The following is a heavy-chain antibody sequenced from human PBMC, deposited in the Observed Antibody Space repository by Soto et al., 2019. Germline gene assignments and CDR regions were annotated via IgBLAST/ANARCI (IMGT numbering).Heavy chain of an antibody. J-gene: IGHJ5*02. V-gene: IGHV4-30-4*01. CDR1: GGSISSGDYY. D-gene: IGHD6-6*01. CDR2: IYYSGST. Sequence: QVQLQESGPGLVKPSQTLSLTCTVSGGSISSGDYYCSWIRQPPGKGLEWIGYIYYSGSTYYNPSLTSRVTISVDTSKNQFSLKLSSVTAADTAVYYCARERPDGARLDPWGQGTLVTASS. CDR3: ARERPDGARLDP.